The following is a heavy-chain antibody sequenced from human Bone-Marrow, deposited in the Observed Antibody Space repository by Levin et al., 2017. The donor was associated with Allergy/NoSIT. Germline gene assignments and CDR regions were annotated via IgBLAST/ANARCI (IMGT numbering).Heavy chain of an antibody. CDR3: ARGILVVPAAISPNWFDP. D-gene: IGHD2-2*01. Sequence: SETLSLTCAVYGGSFSGYYWSWIRQPPGKGLEWIGEINHSGSTNYNPSLKSRVTISVDTSKNQFSLKLSSVTAADTAVYYCARGILVVPAAISPNWFDPWGQGTLVTVSS. CDR2: INHSGST. CDR1: GGSFSGYY. J-gene: IGHJ5*02. V-gene: IGHV4-34*01.